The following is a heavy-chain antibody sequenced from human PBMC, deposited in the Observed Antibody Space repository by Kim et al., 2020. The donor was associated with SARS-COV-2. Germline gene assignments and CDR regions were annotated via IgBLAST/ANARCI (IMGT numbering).Heavy chain of an antibody. V-gene: IGHV1-46*01. J-gene: IGHJ4*02. D-gene: IGHD2-21*01. CDR2: INPSGGST. CDR1: GYTFSSYY. CDR3: ARNSRGYWVLFMGYFDC. Sequence: ASVKVSCKASGYTFSSYYMHWVRQAPGQGLEWMGVINPSGGSTSYAQKFQGRVTMTRDTSTSTVYMELSSLRSEDTAVYYCARNSRGYWVLFMGYFDCWGQGTLVTVSS.